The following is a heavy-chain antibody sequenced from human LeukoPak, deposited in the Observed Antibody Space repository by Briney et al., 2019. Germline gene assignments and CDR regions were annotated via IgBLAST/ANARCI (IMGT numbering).Heavy chain of an antibody. J-gene: IGHJ4*02. Sequence: GGSLRLSCAASGFTVSSNYMSWVRQAPGKGLEWVSVIYSGGSTYYADSVKGRFTISRDNSKNTLYLQMNSLRAEDTAVYYCARDFLGFPYSSSWQPLDYWGQGTLVTVSS. V-gene: IGHV3-66*01. CDR1: GFTVSSNY. D-gene: IGHD6-13*01. CDR2: IYSGGST. CDR3: ARDFLGFPYSSSWQPLDY.